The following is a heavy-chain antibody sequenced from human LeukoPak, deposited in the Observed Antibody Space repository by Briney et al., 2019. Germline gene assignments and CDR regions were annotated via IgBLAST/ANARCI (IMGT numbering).Heavy chain of an antibody. CDR2: IVVGSGNT. D-gene: IGHD3-10*01. Sequence: GASVKVSCKSSGFTFTSSAMQWVRQARGQRLEWIGWIVVGSGNTNYAQKFQERVTITRDMSTSTAYMELSSLRSEDTAVYYCAASEPEYYYGSGSYQELGYWGQGTLVTVSS. J-gene: IGHJ4*02. V-gene: IGHV1-58*02. CDR3: AASEPEYYYGSGSYQELGY. CDR1: GFTFTSSA.